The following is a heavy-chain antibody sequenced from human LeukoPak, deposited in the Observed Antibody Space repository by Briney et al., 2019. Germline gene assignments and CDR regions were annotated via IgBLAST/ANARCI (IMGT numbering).Heavy chain of an antibody. CDR2: INHSGST. D-gene: IGHD2-2*01. CDR1: GGSFSGYY. Sequence: SETLSLTCAVYGGSFSGYYWSWIRQPPGKGLEWIGEINHSGSTNYNPSLKSRVTISVDTSKNQFSLKLSSVTAADTAVYYCARGRKNYAVYYYYGMDAWGQGTTVTVSS. J-gene: IGHJ6*02. CDR3: ARGRKNYAVYYYYGMDA. V-gene: IGHV4-34*01.